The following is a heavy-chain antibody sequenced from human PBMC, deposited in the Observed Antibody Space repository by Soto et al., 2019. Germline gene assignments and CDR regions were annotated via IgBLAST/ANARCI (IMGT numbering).Heavy chain of an antibody. Sequence: QVQLVQSGAEVKKPGSSVKVSCKASGGTFGSYAISWVRQAPGQGLEWMGGIIPIFGTANNAQKFQARVTITADESTSTAYMELSSLRSEDTAVYYSAREAGGEEIRGPFYYYGMDVWGQGTTVTVSS. V-gene: IGHV1-69*01. CDR3: AREAGGEEIRGPFYYYGMDV. CDR2: IIPIFGTA. J-gene: IGHJ6*02. CDR1: GGTFGSYA. D-gene: IGHD3-10*01.